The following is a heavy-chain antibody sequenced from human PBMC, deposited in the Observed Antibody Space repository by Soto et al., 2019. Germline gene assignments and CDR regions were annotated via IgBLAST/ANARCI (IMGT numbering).Heavy chain of an antibody. J-gene: IGHJ4*02. CDR3: ARSAAYYYDSSGYSPPYFDY. V-gene: IGHV1-18*04. CDR2: ISAYNGNT. Sequence: GASVKVSCKASGYTFTSYGISWVRQAPGQGLEWMGWISAYNGNTNYAQKLQGRVTMTTDTSTSTAYMELRSLRSDDTAVYYCARSAAYYYDSSGYSPPYFDYWGQGTLVTVSS. CDR1: GYTFTSYG. D-gene: IGHD3-22*01.